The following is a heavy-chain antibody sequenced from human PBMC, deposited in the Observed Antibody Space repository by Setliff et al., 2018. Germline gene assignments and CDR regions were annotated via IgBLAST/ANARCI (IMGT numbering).Heavy chain of an antibody. J-gene: IGHJ3*01. D-gene: IGHD2-2*01. Sequence: SVKVSCKASGATFSSYGISWVRQAPGQGLEWMGGTIPMFGTTEYAQKFQGRLTIITDESTNTAFMQLRSLRSDDTAVYFCARFGGSCSSSSCYASDLWGQGTRVTVSS. CDR3: ARFGGSCSSSSCYASDL. V-gene: IGHV1-69*05. CDR2: TIPMFGTT. CDR1: GATFSSYG.